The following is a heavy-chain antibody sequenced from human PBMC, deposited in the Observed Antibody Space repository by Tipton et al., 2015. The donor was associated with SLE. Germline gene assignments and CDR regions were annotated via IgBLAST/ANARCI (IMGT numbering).Heavy chain of an antibody. D-gene: IGHD3-22*01. V-gene: IGHV4-61*02. J-gene: IGHJ4*02. Sequence: TLSLTCTVSGGSINSDDSYWSWHRQPAGRGLEWIGRISTTGDTNYNPSLKSRGAISIDPSKNLFSLNLSSVTAADTAVYYCARDEYRYDTTGYHLLGHFDFWGQGTLVTVSS. CDR1: GGSINSDDSY. CDR2: ISTTGDT. CDR3: ARDEYRYDTTGYHLLGHFDF.